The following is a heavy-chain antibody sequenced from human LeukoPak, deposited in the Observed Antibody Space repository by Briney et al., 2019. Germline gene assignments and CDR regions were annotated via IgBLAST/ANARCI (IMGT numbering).Heavy chain of an antibody. CDR3: TRDGDSAPTYGGISHY. CDR2: IGTHTGNR. CDR1: GYTFTKYG. D-gene: IGHD4-23*01. V-gene: IGHV1-18*01. J-gene: IGHJ4*02. Sequence: GASVKVSCKASGYTFTKYGVSWVRQAPGQGLEWMGWIGTHTGNRNYVKKFQGRVTLTTETSTSTAYMELKSLRSDDTAVYYCTRDGDSAPTYGGISHYWGQGTLVTVAS.